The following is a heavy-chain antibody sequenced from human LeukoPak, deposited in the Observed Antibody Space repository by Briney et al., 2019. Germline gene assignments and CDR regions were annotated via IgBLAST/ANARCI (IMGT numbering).Heavy chain of an antibody. D-gene: IGHD3-3*01. Sequence: SETLSLTCTVSGGSISSGSYYWSWIRQPAGKGLEWIGRIYTSGSTNYNPSLKSRVTISVDTSKNTFSLTLSSVTAADTAVYYCARDQRYYDFWSGSYYYYYMDVWGKGTTVTVSS. J-gene: IGHJ6*03. CDR2: IYTSGST. V-gene: IGHV4-61*02. CDR1: GGSISSGSYY. CDR3: ARDQRYYDFWSGSYYYYYMDV.